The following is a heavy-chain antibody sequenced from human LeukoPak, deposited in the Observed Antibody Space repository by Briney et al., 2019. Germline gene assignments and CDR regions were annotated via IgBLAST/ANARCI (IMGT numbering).Heavy chain of an antibody. D-gene: IGHD3-3*01. CDR3: ARTLSLYDFWSGYYRIWFDP. Sequence: SQTLSLTCTVSGGSISSGDYYWSWIRQPPGKGLEWIGYIYYSGSTYYNPSLKSRVTISVDTSKNQFSLKLSPVTAADTAVYYCARTLSLYDFWSGYYRIWFDPWGQGTLVTVSS. CDR1: GGSISSGDYY. J-gene: IGHJ5*02. V-gene: IGHV4-30-4*08. CDR2: IYYSGST.